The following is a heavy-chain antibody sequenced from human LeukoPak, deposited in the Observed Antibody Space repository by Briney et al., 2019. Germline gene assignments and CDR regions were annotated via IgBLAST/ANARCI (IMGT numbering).Heavy chain of an antibody. CDR1: GGSFSGYY. V-gene: IGHV4-34*01. CDR3: ASGDGDY. Sequence: SETLSLTCAVYGGSFSGYYWSWTRQPPGKGLEWIGEINHSGSTNYNPSLKSRVTISVDTSKNQFSLKLSSVTAADTAVYYCASGDGDYWGQGTLVTVSS. CDR2: INHSGST. J-gene: IGHJ4*02.